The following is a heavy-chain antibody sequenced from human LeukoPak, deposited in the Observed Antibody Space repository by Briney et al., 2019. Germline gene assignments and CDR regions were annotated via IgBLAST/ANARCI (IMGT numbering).Heavy chain of an antibody. J-gene: IGHJ6*02. Sequence: KASETLSLTCIVSVGSIRSYYWSSIRQPPGKGLEWVGHIYYSGSTNYTPSLKSRVTIPSPTSKNQFSLKLSSITAEPTTRYYSAKDLGIAAAGDYYYYYGMDGWGQGTAVTVSS. CDR3: AKDLGIAAAGDYYYYYGMDG. CDR1: VGSIRSYY. CDR2: IYYSGST. D-gene: IGHD6-13*01. V-gene: IGHV4-59*01.